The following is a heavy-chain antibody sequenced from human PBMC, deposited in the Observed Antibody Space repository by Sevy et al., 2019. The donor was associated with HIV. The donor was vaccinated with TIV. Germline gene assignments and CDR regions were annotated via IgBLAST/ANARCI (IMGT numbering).Heavy chain of an antibody. V-gene: IGHV4-39*01. CDR3: ARHFSRIAADY. D-gene: IGHD6-13*01. Sequence: SETLSLTCTVSGGSISSSSYYWGWIRQPPGKGLEWIGSIYYSGSTYYNPSLKSRVTISVDTSKNQFSLKLSSVTAADTAVYYCARHFSRIAADYWGQGPLVTVSS. J-gene: IGHJ4*02. CDR1: GGSISSSSYY. CDR2: IYYSGST.